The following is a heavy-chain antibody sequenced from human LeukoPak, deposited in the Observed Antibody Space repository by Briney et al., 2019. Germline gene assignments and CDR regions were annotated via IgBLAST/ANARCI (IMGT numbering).Heavy chain of an antibody. D-gene: IGHD3-3*01. CDR3: ARVSTYNFWSGSYSTTYYMDV. Sequence: ASVKVSCKASGYTFTSYDINWVRQATGQGLEWMGWMNPNSGNTGYAQKFQGRVTMTRNTSISTAYMELSSLRSEDTAVYYCARVSTYNFWSGSYSTTYYMDVWGKGTTVTVSS. J-gene: IGHJ6*03. V-gene: IGHV1-8*01. CDR1: GYTFTSYD. CDR2: MNPNSGNT.